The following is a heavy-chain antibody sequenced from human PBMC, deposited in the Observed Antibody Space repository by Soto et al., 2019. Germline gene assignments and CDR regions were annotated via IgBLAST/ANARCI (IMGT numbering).Heavy chain of an antibody. CDR2: IVPIHGTT. CDR1: GGSLTSYP. Sequence: QMEQSGAEVRKPGSSVKVSCKPSGGSLTSYPMAWVRQAPGQGFEWMGGIVPIHGTTEYAQKFQGRVTITADESTNRATLELTGLTSEDTAVYYCARGWGLVSWGQGTLVTVSS. D-gene: IGHD3-16*01. CDR3: ARGWGLVS. J-gene: IGHJ4*02. V-gene: IGHV1-69*01.